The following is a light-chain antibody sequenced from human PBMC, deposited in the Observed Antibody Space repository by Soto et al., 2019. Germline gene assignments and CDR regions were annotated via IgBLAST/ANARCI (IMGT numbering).Light chain of an antibody. J-gene: IGKJ1*01. CDR1: QGIGND. CDR2: EAS. CDR3: LQAYVYPWT. Sequence: AIQVTQSPSSLSASVGDRVTISCRASQGIGNDLGWYQQKPGKAPKLLIYEASTLQTGVASRFSGSGSGTDFPLTSSSLQPEDFATDYWLQAYVYPWTCGQGTKVEVK. V-gene: IGKV1-6*01.